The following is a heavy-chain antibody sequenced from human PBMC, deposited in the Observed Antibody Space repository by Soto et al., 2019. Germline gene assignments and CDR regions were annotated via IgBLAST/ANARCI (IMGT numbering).Heavy chain of an antibody. CDR1: GVSISSYH. D-gene: IGHD5-18*01. J-gene: IGHJ4*02. Sequence: SESLSLTCTASGVSISSYHWSWIRQPPGKGLEWIGYIYYSGSTNYHPSLKSRVTISVDTSKNQSSLKLSSVTAAGTAVYYCARAGYSYAFGYWGQGTLVTVSS. CDR2: IYYSGST. CDR3: ARAGYSYAFGY. V-gene: IGHV4-59*01.